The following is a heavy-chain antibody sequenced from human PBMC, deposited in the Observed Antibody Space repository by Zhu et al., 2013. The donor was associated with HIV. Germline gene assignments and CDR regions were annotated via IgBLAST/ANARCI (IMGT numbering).Heavy chain of an antibody. CDR1: GGSISSGGYY. V-gene: IGHV4-30-4*08. D-gene: IGHD3-16*01. Sequence: VQLQESGPGLVKPSQTLSLTCTVSGGSISSGGYYWSWIRQPPGKGLEWIGYIYYSGSTYCNPSLKSRVTISVDTSKNQFSLKLSSVTAADTAVYYCARTLYDPGLYYYYYYYMDVWGKGTTVTVSS. J-gene: IGHJ6*03. CDR2: IYYSGST. CDR3: ARTLYDPGLYYYYYYYMDV.